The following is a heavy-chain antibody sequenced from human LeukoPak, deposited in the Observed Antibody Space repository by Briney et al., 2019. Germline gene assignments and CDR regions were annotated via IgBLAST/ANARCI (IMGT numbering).Heavy chain of an antibody. J-gene: IGHJ5*02. D-gene: IGHD3-10*01. CDR2: MNPNSGNT. Sequence: ASVKVSCKASGYTFTSYDTNWVRQATGQGLEWMGWMNPNSGNTGYAQKFQGRVTMTRNTSISTAYMELSRLRSDDTAVYYCARANMVRGVGLFFDRNWFDPWGQGTLVTVSS. CDR1: GYTFTSYD. V-gene: IGHV1-8*01. CDR3: ARANMVRGVGLFFDRNWFDP.